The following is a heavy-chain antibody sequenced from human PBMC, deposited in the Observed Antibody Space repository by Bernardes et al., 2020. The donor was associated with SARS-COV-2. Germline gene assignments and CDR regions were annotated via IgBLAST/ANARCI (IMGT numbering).Heavy chain of an antibody. CDR1: GGSISSISYY. Sequence: SETLSLTCTVSGGSISSISYYWGWIRQPPGKGLEWIGSIYYSGNTYYNPSLESRVTISVDTSKNQFSLKLTSVTAADTAVYYCARQGDGYSLIYLESWGQGTLVTVSS. V-gene: IGHV4-39*01. CDR3: ARQGDGYSLIYLES. J-gene: IGHJ4*02. D-gene: IGHD3-3*01. CDR2: IYYSGNT.